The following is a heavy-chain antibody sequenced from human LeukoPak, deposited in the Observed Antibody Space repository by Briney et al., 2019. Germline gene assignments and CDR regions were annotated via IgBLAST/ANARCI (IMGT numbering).Heavy chain of an antibody. Sequence: SETLSLTCAVYGGSFSGYYWSWIRQPPGQGLEWIGEINHSGSTNNNPSLKSRVTISVDTSQNQFPLKLSSVTAAELAVYYWARCLVGYSYGAWGQGTLVTVSS. V-gene: IGHV4-34*01. CDR1: GGSFSGYY. D-gene: IGHD5-18*01. CDR3: ARCLVGYSYGA. CDR2: INHSGST. J-gene: IGHJ4*02.